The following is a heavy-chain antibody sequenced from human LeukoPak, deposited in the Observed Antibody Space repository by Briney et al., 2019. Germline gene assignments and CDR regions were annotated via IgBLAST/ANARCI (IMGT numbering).Heavy chain of an antibody. CDR2: VQYSGFG. V-gene: IGHV4-39*07. Sequence: SETLSLTCTVSHGSIATHSYFWGWLRQPPGKGLEFVASVQYSGFGYKSPSLRSRVAVPTDTSKNQFSLRLESVTAADAAVYFCVRGVSNDWYFDLWGSGTLVSISS. CDR3: VRGVSNDWYFDL. J-gene: IGHJ2*01. CDR1: HGSIATHSYF. D-gene: IGHD3-3*01.